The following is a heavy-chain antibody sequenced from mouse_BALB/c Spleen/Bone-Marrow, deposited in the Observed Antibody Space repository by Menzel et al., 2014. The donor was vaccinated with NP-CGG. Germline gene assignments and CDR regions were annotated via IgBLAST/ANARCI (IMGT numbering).Heavy chain of an antibody. CDR2: ISSGSSTI. CDR3: TRGGNWEDFDY. Sequence: EVKLVESGGGLVQPGGSRKLSCAASGFTFSSFGMHWVRQAPERGLEWVAYISSGSSTIYYADIVKGRFTISRDNPKNTLFLQMTSLRSEGTAMYYCTRGGNWEDFDYWGQGTTLTVSS. D-gene: IGHD4-1*01. V-gene: IGHV5-17*02. J-gene: IGHJ2*01. CDR1: GFTFSSFG.